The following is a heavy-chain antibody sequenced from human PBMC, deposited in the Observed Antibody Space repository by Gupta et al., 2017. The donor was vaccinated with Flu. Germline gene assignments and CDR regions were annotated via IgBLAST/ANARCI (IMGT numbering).Heavy chain of an antibody. Sequence: QMHLVESGGGVVQFGTSLRLSCAASGFTFSRYCMPWVRQAPGKGLEWVADIASDGSHKDYADSVRGRFTISRDNSKNTLSLEMDSLRVEDTAVYYCAKDGPWTASCPYYCYYMDVWGKGTTVTVSS. CDR2: IASDGSHK. CDR3: AKDGPWTASCPYYCYYMDV. J-gene: IGHJ6*03. CDR1: GFTFSRYC. V-gene: IGHV3-30*18. D-gene: IGHD2-2*01.